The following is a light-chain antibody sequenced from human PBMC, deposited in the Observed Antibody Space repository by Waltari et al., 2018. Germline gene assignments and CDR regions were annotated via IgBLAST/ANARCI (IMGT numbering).Light chain of an antibody. CDR3: SSYASSK. J-gene: IGLJ2*01. CDR1: SSDLGGPNY. CDR2: DVV. V-gene: IGLV2-14*01. Sequence: QSALTQPASVSGSPGQTITIPCTGTSSDLGGPNYVSWYQQHPGKAPKPMLYDVVKRPSGVSNCFSGCKSGNTASLPISGLQAEYDAIYYCSSYASSKFGGGTKLTVL.